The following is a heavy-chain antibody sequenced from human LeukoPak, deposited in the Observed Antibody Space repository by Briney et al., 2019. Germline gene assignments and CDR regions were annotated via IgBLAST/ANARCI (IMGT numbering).Heavy chain of an antibody. CDR2: MNPNSGNT. CDR3: ARGDGYYDSSIGSFDP. CDR1: GYTFTSYD. J-gene: IGHJ5*02. D-gene: IGHD3-22*01. V-gene: IGHV1-8*01. Sequence: ASVKVSCKASGYTFTSYDINWVRQATGQGLEWMGWMNPNSGNTGYAQKFQGRVTMTRNTSISTAYMELSSLRSEDTAVYYCARGDGYYDSSIGSFDPWGQGTLVTVSS.